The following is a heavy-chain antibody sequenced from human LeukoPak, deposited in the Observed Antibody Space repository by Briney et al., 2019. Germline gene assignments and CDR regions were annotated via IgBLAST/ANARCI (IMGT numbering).Heavy chain of an antibody. J-gene: IGHJ5*02. CDR1: GYTLTELS. CDR2: FDPEDGET. D-gene: IGHD6-13*01. V-gene: IGHV1-24*01. CDR3: ARDRAAAGTSWFDP. Sequence: ASVKVSCKVSGYTLTELSMHWVRQAPGKGLEWMGGFDPEDGETIYAQKFQGRVTITADKSTSTAYMELSSVRSEDTAVYYCARDRAAAGTSWFDPWGQGTLVTVSS.